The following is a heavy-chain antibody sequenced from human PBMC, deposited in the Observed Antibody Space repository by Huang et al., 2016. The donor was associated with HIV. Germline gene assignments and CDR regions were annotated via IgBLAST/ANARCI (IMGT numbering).Heavy chain of an antibody. CDR2: MPHGGRT. D-gene: IGHD3-22*01. V-gene: IGHV4-39*02. CDR3: ASGPVIVSISRFYFEQ. Sequence: LLLRESGSGLVKTSETMSLSCTVAFASISDNSKYWTWVRQSPGTGLEWIASMPHGGRTSYTPSLKSRVSMSVDTSHNQHFALTLASVTAADTAVYFCASGPVIVSISRFYFEQWGPGILVTV. J-gene: IGHJ4*02. CDR1: FASISDNSKY.